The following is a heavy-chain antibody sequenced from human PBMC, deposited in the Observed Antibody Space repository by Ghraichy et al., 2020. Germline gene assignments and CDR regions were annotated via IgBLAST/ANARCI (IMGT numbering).Heavy chain of an antibody. CDR2: IWSTDGST. J-gene: IGHJ4*02. CDR3: AKGICSSTSCSFCFGS. D-gene: IGHD2-2*01. V-gene: IGHV3-23*01. Sequence: GESLNISCAASGFTFSSYGINWVRQAPGKGLEWVSGIWSTDGSTYYTDSVKGRFTISRDSSKNTVYLQMNSLRAEDTAIYYCAKGICSSTSCSFCFGSWGQGTLVTVSS. CDR1: GFTFSSYG.